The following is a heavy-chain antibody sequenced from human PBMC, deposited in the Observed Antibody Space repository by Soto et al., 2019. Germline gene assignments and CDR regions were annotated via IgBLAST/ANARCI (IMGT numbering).Heavy chain of an antibody. D-gene: IGHD3-10*01. V-gene: IGHV4-31*03. CDR3: ARDLRGRGSGRFHT. CDR2: MYYTGVT. CDR1: GDSITSGGYF. J-gene: IGHJ5*02. Sequence: QVQLQESGPGLVMPAQTLSLTCTVSGDSITSGGYFWTWIRQHPGKALEWIGCMYYTGVTWYNPSLKRRVTISIDTSKNQFSLNLSSITAADTAVYFCARDLRGRGSGRFHTWGQGTLVTVSS.